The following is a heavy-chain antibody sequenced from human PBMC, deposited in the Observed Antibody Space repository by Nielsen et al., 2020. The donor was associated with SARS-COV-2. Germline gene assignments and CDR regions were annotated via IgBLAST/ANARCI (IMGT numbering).Heavy chain of an antibody. CDR3: ASDSNSYNYYYYYGMDV. Sequence: GGSLRLSCVASGLPISNEWMHWVRQAPGKGLEWVAVISYDGSNKYYADSVKGRFTISRDNSKNTLNLQMNSLRAEDTAVYYCASDSNSYNYYYYYGMDVWGQGTTVTVSS. CDR1: GLPISNEW. J-gene: IGHJ6*02. V-gene: IGHV3-30*03. CDR2: ISYDGSNK. D-gene: IGHD2-2*01.